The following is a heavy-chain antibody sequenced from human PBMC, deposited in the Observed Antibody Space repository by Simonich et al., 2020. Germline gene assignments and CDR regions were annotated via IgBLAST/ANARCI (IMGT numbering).Heavy chain of an antibody. CDR3: ARGGYSGSYNWFDT. D-gene: IGHD1-26*01. V-gene: IGHV3-13*01. Sequence: EVQLVESGGGLVQPGGSLRLSCAASGFTFSSYDMHWVRQAKDKGLEWVSAIGTAGDTYYPGSVKGRFTISRENAKNSLYLQMNSLRAGDTAVYYCARGGYSGSYNWFDTWGQGTLVTVSS. J-gene: IGHJ5*02. CDR2: IGTAGDT. CDR1: GFTFSSYD.